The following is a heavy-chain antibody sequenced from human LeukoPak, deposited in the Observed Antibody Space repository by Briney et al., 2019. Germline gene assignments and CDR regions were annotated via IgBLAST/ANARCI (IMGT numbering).Heavy chain of an antibody. CDR1: GYTFTGYY. J-gene: IGHJ3*02. D-gene: IGHD5-12*01. Sequence: ASVKVSCKASGYTFTGYYMHWVRQAPGQGLEWMGRINPNSGGTNYAQKFQGRVTMTRDTSISTAYMELSRLRSDDTAVYYCARGARWLTLRDAFDIWGQGTMVTVSS. CDR2: INPNSGGT. CDR3: ARGARWLTLRDAFDI. V-gene: IGHV1-2*06.